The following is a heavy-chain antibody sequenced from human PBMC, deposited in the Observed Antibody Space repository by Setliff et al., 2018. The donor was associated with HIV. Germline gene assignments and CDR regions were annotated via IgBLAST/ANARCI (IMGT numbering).Heavy chain of an antibody. V-gene: IGHV4-59*01. J-gene: IGHJ4*02. Sequence: GSLRLSCAASGFTFSSYSMNWVRQAPGKGLEWIGYIYYSGSTNYNPSLKSRVTISVDTSKNQFSLKLSSVTAADTAVYYCARDYCSGGSCYPGWVYWGQGTLVTVSS. CDR2: IYYSGST. D-gene: IGHD2-15*01. CDR3: ARDYCSGGSCYPGWVY. CDR1: GFTFSSYS.